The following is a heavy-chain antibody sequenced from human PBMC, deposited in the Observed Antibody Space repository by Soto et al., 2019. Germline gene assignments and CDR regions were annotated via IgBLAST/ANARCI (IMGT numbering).Heavy chain of an antibody. D-gene: IGHD6-19*01. CDR1: GFTFSSYG. J-gene: IGHJ1*01. CDR3: ARAVSVAGSGWLQAYFQH. CDR2: IWYDGSNK. V-gene: IGHV3-33*01. Sequence: GGSLRLSCAASGFTFSSYGMHWVRQAPGKGLEWVAVIWYDGSNKYYADSVKGRFTISRDNSKNTLYLQMNSLRAEDTAVYYCARAVSVAGSGWLQAYFQHWGQGTLVTVAS.